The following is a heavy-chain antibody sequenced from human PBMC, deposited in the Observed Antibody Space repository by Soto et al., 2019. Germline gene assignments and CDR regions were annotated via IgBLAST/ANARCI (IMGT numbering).Heavy chain of an antibody. J-gene: IGHJ3*02. CDR3: AKDATAVNGVWDPFDM. CDR1: GFTFSAYA. Sequence: EVQLLESGGGVVQPGGSLRLSCAASGFTFSAYAMSWVRQAPGKGLQWVSGVGGSDTDKHYADSVRGSFTGSRDNSMNTLYLQMNSLRADDTAVYYCAKDATAVNGVWDPFDMWGQGTEVTVSS. CDR2: VGGSDTDK. V-gene: IGHV3-23*01. D-gene: IGHD2-8*01.